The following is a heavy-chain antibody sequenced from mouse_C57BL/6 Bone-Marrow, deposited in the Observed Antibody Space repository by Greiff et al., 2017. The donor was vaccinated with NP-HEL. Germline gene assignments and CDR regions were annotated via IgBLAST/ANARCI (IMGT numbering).Heavy chain of an antibody. V-gene: IGHV5-12*01. CDR2: ISNGGGST. Sequence: EVQVVESGGGLVQPGGSLKLSCAASGFTFSDYYMYWVRQTPEKRLEWVAYISNGGGSTYYPDTVKGRFTISRDNAKNTLYLQMSRLKSEDTAMYYCARHEFLYYYAMDYWGQGTSVTVSS. J-gene: IGHJ4*01. CDR1: GFTFSDYY. CDR3: ARHEFLYYYAMDY.